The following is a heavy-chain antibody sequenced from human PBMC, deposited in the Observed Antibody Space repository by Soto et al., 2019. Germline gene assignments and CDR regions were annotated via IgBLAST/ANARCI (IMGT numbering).Heavy chain of an antibody. D-gene: IGHD5-18*01. CDR3: ARGGRVRIQLWYFDY. CDR2: ISAYNGNT. V-gene: IGHV1-18*01. J-gene: IGHJ4*02. Sequence: ASVKVSCAASGYTFTSNGISWVRQAPGQGLEWMGWISAYNGNTNYAQKLQGRVTMTTDTSTSTVYMELSSLRSEDTAVYYCARGGRVRIQLWYFDYWGQGTLVTVSS. CDR1: GYTFTSNG.